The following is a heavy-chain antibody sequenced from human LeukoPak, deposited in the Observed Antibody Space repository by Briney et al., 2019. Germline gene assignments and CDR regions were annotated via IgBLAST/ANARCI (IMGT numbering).Heavy chain of an antibody. CDR1: GGSISSYY. J-gene: IGHJ4*02. Sequence: PSETLSLTCTVSGGSISSYYWSWIRQPPGKGLEWIGYIYYGGSTNYNPSLKSRVTISVDTSKNQFSLKLSSVTAADTAVYYCARDYGDYIDYWGQGTLVTVSS. D-gene: IGHD4-17*01. V-gene: IGHV4-59*01. CDR2: IYYGGST. CDR3: ARDYGDYIDY.